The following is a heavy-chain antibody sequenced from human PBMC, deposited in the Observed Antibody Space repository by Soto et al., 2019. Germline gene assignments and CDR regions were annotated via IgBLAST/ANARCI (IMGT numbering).Heavy chain of an antibody. J-gene: IGHJ4*02. CDR1: GFTFISYA. V-gene: IGHV3-23*01. CDR3: AKDLHSRPYYFDY. Sequence: GGSLRLSCAASGFTFISYAMSWVRQAPGKGLEWVSAISSSGGSTYYADSVKGRFTISRDNSKNTLYLQMNSLRAEDTAVYYCAKDLHSRPYYFDYWGQGTLVTVSS. D-gene: IGHD6-13*01. CDR2: ISSSGGST.